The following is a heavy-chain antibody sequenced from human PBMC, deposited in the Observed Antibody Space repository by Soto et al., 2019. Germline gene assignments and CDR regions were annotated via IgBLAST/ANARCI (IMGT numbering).Heavy chain of an antibody. CDR2: ISYDGSNK. Sequence: QVQLVESGGGVVQPGRSLRLSCAASGFTFSSYGIHWVRQAPGKGLEWVAVISYDGSNKYYADSVKGRFTISRDNSKNTLYLQMNSLRAEDTAVYYCAKERNDFWSGYRKDGCDYWGQGTLVTVSS. J-gene: IGHJ4*02. CDR1: GFTFSSYG. CDR3: AKERNDFWSGYRKDGCDY. D-gene: IGHD3-3*01. V-gene: IGHV3-30*18.